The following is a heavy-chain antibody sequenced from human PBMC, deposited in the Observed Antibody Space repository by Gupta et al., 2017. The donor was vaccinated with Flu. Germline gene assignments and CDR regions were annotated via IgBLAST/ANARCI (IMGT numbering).Heavy chain of an antibody. V-gene: IGHV3-15*01. CDR3: TTYDVVVVNHYFHY. J-gene: IGHJ4*02. CDR1: GFTFSDAW. Sequence: EVQLVESGGGLVKPGESRRLSCAASGFTFSDAWMSWVRQAPGKGLEWVGRIKTNADGGTTDYAAPVKGRFIISRDDSKNTLYLQMNSLKTEDTAVYYCTTYDVVVVNHYFHYWGQGTLVTVSS. D-gene: IGHD2-15*01. CDR2: IKTNADGGTT.